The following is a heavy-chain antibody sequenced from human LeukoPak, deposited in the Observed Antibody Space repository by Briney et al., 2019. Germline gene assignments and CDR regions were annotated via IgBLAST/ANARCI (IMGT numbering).Heavy chain of an antibody. V-gene: IGHV5-51*01. J-gene: IGHJ4*02. CDR2: IYPGDADT. CDR3: ARPSSYSSFDY. CDR1: GYSFTSYW. D-gene: IGHD6-13*01. Sequence: GASLQISCKGSGYSFTSYWIGRVRQLPGKGLEWMGIIYPGDADTRYSPSFQGQVTISADKSISTVYLQWSSLKAADTAVYYCARPSSYSSFDYWGQGTLVTVSS.